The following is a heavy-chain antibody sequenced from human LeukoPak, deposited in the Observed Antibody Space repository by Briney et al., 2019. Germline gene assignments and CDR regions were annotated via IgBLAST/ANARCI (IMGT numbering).Heavy chain of an antibody. D-gene: IGHD3-22*01. CDR2: INPDGGNT. Sequence: ASVKVSCKASGYTFTNSYIHWVRQAPGQVLEWMGLINPDGGNTNYAQNFQGRVTLTRDTSTSTAYMELSRLRSDDTAVYYCARAHSSGYYYFDYWGQGTLVTVSS. CDR1: GYTFTNSY. J-gene: IGHJ4*02. V-gene: IGHV1-46*01. CDR3: ARAHSSGYYYFDY.